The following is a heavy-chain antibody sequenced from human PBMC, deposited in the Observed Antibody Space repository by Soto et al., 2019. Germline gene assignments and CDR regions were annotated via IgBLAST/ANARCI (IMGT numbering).Heavy chain of an antibody. D-gene: IGHD2-15*01. Sequence: QMQLVESGGGVVQPGRSLRLSCAASGFSFRNYNLHWVRQAPGKCLEWVAVVSHDGVNKHYAESVKGRLSISRDSSMDTLYLHMNRLRPEDTAVYYCVRETQIVMVVVPTPGSPGAFDMWGQGTMVTVSS. J-gene: IGHJ3*02. CDR3: VRETQIVMVVVPTPGSPGAFDM. CDR1: GFSFRNYN. V-gene: IGHV3-30-3*01. CDR2: VSHDGVNK.